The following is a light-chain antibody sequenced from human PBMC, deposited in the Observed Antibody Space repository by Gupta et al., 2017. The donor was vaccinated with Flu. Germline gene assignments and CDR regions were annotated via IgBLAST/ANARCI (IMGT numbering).Light chain of an antibody. V-gene: IGKV3D-15*01. CDR2: GAS. Sequence: EILMTQSPATLSVSPGERATLSCTASQSISTNLAWYQQKPGQAPRLLIYGASIRATGIPARFSGSGSGTEFTLTISSLQSEDFGVYFCQHYNHWPPYIFGQGTILDFK. J-gene: IGKJ2*01. CDR1: QSISTN. CDR3: QHYNHWPPYI.